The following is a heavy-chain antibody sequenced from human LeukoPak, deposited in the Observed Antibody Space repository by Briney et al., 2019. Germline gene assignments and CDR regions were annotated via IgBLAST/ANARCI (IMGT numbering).Heavy chain of an antibody. Sequence: GGSLRLSCAASGFTFSNAWMSWVRQAPGKGLEWVSSISDSGTYIYYADSVKGRFTISRDNAKNLLYLQMNSLRAEDTAVYYCASLPGGYCSTTSCYRKDFDYWGQGTLVTVSS. CDR1: GFTFSNAW. D-gene: IGHD2-2*02. J-gene: IGHJ4*02. CDR3: ASLPGGYCSTTSCYRKDFDY. V-gene: IGHV3-21*01. CDR2: ISDSGTYI.